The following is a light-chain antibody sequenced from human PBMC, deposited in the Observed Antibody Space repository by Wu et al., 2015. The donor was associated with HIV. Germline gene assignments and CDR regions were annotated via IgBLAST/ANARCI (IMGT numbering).Light chain of an antibody. V-gene: IGKV3-11*01. J-gene: IGKJ4*01. Sequence: EIVLTQSPATLSLSPGERATLSCRASQSVSSYLAWYQQKPGQAPRLLIYDASNRATGIPARFSGSGSGTDFTLTISSLEPEDFAVYYCQQRSSHGAFGGGTKVEIK. CDR1: QSVSSY. CDR3: QQRSSHGA. CDR2: DAS.